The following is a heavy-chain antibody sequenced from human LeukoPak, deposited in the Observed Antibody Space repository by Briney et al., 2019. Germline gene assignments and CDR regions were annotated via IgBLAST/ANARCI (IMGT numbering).Heavy chain of an antibody. D-gene: IGHD3-10*01. J-gene: IGHJ4*02. V-gene: IGHV3-43*01. CDR3: AKNQNYYYGSGSYYNGFDY. CDR1: GFTFDSYT. CDR2: INSDGYST. Sequence: HPGGSLRLSCAASGFTFDSYTMHWVRQSPGKGLEWVSLINSDGYSTYYADSVKGRFTISRDNSKNTLYLQMSSLRTEDTAVYACAKNQNYYYGSGSYYNGFDYWGQGTLVTVSS.